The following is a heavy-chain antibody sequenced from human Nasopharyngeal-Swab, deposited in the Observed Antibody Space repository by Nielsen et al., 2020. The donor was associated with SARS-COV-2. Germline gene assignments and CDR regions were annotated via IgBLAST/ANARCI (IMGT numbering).Heavy chain of an antibody. J-gene: IGHJ6*02. D-gene: IGHD4/OR15-4a*01. CDR3: AKDGGLTTFPYYYYYGMDV. CDR1: GFTFSSYA. V-gene: IGHV3-23*01. CDR2: ISGSGGST. Sequence: GESLKISCAASGFTFSSYARSWVRQAPGKGLEWVSAISGSGGSTYYADSVKGRFTISRDNSKNTLYLQMNSLRAEDTAVYYCAKDGGLTTFPYYYYYGMDVWGQGTTVTVSS.